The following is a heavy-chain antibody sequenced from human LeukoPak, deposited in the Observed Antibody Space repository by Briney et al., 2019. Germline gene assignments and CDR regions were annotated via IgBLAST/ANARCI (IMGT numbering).Heavy chain of an antibody. Sequence: GGSLRLSCAASGFTFSTYWMSWVRQAPGKGLEWVANVKQDGSEKYYGDSVKGRFTISRDNAKNSLYLQMNSLGAEDTAVYYCASLGYCSGGSCYYYYYYYMDVWGKGTTVTVSS. J-gene: IGHJ6*03. V-gene: IGHV3-7*01. CDR2: VKQDGSEK. CDR3: ASLGYCSGGSCYYYYYYYMDV. CDR1: GFTFSTYW. D-gene: IGHD2-15*01.